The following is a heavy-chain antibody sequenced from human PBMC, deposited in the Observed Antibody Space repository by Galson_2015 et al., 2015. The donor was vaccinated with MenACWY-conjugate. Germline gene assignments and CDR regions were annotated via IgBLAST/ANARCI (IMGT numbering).Heavy chain of an antibody. V-gene: IGHV1-24*01. CDR1: GYTLTELS. CDR3: ATVHRYYYGSGSYYYFDY. CDR2: FDPEDGET. D-gene: IGHD3-10*01. J-gene: IGHJ4*02. Sequence: SVKVSCKVSGYTLTELSMHWVRQAPGKGLEWMGGFDPEDGETIYAQKFQGRVTMTEDTSTDTAYMELSSLRSEDTAVYYCATVHRYYYGSGSYYYFDYWGQGTLVTVSS.